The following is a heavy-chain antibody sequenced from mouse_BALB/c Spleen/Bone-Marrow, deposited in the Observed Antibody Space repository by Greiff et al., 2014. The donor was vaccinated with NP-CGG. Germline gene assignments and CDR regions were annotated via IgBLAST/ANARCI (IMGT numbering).Heavy chain of an antibody. CDR3: ARVRTYFDY. J-gene: IGHJ2*01. CDR2: ISYSGST. V-gene: IGHV3-2*02. Sequence: EVMLVESGPGLVKPSQSLSLTCTVPGYSITSDYAWNWIRQFPGNKLEWMGYISYSGSTSYNPSLKSRISITRDTAKNQFFLQLNAVTTEDTATYYCARVRTYFDYGGQGTTLTVSS. CDR1: GYSITSDYA.